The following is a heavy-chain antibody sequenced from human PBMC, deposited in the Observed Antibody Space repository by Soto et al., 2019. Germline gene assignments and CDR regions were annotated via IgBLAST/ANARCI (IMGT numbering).Heavy chain of an antibody. CDR3: ARMDRREYFQH. CDR2: INHSGST. V-gene: IGHV4-34*01. Sequence: QVQLQQWGAGLLKPSETLSLTCAVYGGSFSGYYWSWIRQPPGKGLEWIGEINHSGSTNYNPSLKSXXTXSVXTSKNQFSLKLSSVTAADTAVYYCARMDRREYFQHWGQGTLVTVSS. J-gene: IGHJ1*01. CDR1: GGSFSGYY.